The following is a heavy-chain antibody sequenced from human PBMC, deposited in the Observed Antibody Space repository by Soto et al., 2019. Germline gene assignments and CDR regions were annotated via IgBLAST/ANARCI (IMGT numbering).Heavy chain of an antibody. V-gene: IGHV1-18*01. J-gene: IGHJ6*03. CDR1: GYTFTSYG. CDR3: AGGPGGVVAYYMDV. CDR2: ISAYNGNT. Sequence: ASVKVSCKASGYTFTSYGISWVRQAPGQGLEWMGWISAYNGNTNYAQKLQGRVPMTTDTSTRPAYMELRSLRSDGTAVYYCAGGPGGVVAYYMDVWGKGTTVTVSS. D-gene: IGHD3-16*01.